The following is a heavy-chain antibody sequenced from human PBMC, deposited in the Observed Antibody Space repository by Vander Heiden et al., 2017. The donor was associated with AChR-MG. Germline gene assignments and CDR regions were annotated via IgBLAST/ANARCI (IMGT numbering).Heavy chain of an antibody. CDR2: IRKKAFGGTR. CDR1: GFNFDEYG. D-gene: IGHD1-26*01. J-gene: IGHJ4*02. V-gene: IGHV3-49*04. Sequence: EVQLVVSGGGLEQPGRSLRLSCCASGFNFDEYGLNWVRQAPGKGLEWVSSIRKKAFGGTREYAASVKDRFIISRDNSESIAYLQMNSLKTEDTAVYYCTRADTVVGAAYYFDFWDQGTLVTVSS. CDR3: TRADTVVGAAYYFDF.